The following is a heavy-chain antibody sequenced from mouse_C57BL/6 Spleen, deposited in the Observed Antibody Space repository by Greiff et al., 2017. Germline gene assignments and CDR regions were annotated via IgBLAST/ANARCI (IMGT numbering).Heavy chain of an antibody. V-gene: IGHV3-6*01. J-gene: IGHJ3*01. CDR3: ARGGYSAWFAY. D-gene: IGHD2-12*01. CDR2: ISYDGSN. Sequence: ESGPGLVKPSQSLSLTCSVTGYSITSGYYWNWIRQFPGNKLEWMGYISYDGSNNYNPSLKNRISITRDTSKNQFFLKLNSLTTEDTATYYCARGGYSAWFAYWGQGTLFTVSA. CDR1: GYSITSGYY.